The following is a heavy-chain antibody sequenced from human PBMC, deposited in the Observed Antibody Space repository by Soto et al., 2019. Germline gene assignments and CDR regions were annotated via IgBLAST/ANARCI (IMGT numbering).Heavy chain of an antibody. CDR1: GYSFDRYG. Sequence: ASVKVSCKASGYSFDRYGISWVRQAPGQRPEWMGWISADNGDTRFSQKVQGRLTLTTDTSTNTAYMDLRSLSSDDTAVYYCARNRSYYYETSGYPFDYWGQGTQVTVSS. CDR2: ISADNGDT. CDR3: ARNRSYYYETSGYPFDY. V-gene: IGHV1-18*01. D-gene: IGHD3-22*01. J-gene: IGHJ4*02.